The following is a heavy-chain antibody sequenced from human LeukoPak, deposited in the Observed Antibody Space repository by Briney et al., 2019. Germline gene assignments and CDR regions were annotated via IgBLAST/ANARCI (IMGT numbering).Heavy chain of an antibody. J-gene: IGHJ5*02. CDR2: IKEDGSEQ. CDR3: ARGGYYWGA. D-gene: IGHD1-1*01. CDR1: GFTFSSYW. V-gene: IGHV3-7*01. Sequence: PGGSLRLSCAASGFTFSSYWMSWVRQAPGKGLEWVASIKEDGSEQYYVDSVKGRFTISRDNANNSLYLQMNSLRAEDMAVYYCARGGYYWGAWGQGTLVTVSS.